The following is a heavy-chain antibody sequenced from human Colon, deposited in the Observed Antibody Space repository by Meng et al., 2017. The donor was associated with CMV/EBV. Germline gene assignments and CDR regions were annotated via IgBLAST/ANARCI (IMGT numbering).Heavy chain of an antibody. CDR1: GASISSFSY. D-gene: IGHD1-26*01. V-gene: IGHV4-39*07. Sequence: QLQLQASGPVLVKPSETLSLTCTLSGASISSFSYWNWIRQPPGKGLEWIASVAHSANMYYNTSLQSRVTMSFDTSKNQFSLRLYSVTAADTAVYYCARGQDSAKVHHWGQGSLVTVSS. J-gene: IGHJ1*01. CDR2: VAHSANM. CDR3: ARGQDSAKVHH.